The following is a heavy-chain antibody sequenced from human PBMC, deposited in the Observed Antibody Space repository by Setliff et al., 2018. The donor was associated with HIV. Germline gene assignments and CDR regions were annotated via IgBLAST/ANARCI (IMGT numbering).Heavy chain of an antibody. V-gene: IGHV4-39*01. Sequence: SETLSLTCNVSRVSIGSARYYWAWIRQSPGNRLEWIGTIFYSGNTYYNPSLKDRAAIWIDTSKNQFSLRLTSVTAADTAVYYCATLDPSGGNFLAYWGQGTLVTVSS. CDR3: ATLDPSGGNFLAY. CDR2: IFYSGNT. D-gene: IGHD2-21*02. J-gene: IGHJ4*02. CDR1: RVSIGSARYY.